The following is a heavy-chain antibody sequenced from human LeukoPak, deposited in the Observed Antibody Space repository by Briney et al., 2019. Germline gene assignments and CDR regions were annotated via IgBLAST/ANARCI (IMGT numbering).Heavy chain of an antibody. Sequence: GGSLRLSCAGSGFNFSGYAMSWVRQAPGKGLEWVSSITGRGGSTYYADSVKGRFTISIDNSKSSLYLQMNSLRAEDTAVYYCARAGLGSSWLDWYFDLWGRGTLVTVSS. CDR2: ITGRGGST. J-gene: IGHJ2*01. CDR3: ARAGLGSSWLDWYFDL. D-gene: IGHD6-13*01. V-gene: IGHV3-23*01. CDR1: GFNFSGYA.